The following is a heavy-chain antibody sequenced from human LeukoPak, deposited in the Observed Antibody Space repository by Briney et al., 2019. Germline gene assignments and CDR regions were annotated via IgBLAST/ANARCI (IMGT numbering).Heavy chain of an antibody. CDR1: GFTVSSNC. V-gene: IGHV3-66*01. CDR3: ARDSSSLGATGPLDY. CDR2: IYVGGST. J-gene: IGHJ4*02. Sequence: GGSLRLSCAASGFTVSSNCMSWVRQAPGKGLEWVSVIYVGGSTDYADSVKDRFTISRDNSKNTMYLQMNSLRAEDTAVYYCARDSSSLGATGPLDYWGQGILVTVSS. D-gene: IGHD1-26*01.